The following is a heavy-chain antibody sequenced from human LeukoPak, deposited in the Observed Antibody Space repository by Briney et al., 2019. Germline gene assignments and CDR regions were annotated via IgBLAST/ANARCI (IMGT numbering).Heavy chain of an antibody. CDR1: GFTFSSYA. V-gene: IGHV3-23*01. D-gene: IGHD3-10*01. CDR3: AREYGSGSYYYDY. CDR2: VSGSGGST. Sequence: GGSLRPSCAASGFTFSSYAMTWVRQAPGKGLQWVSAVSGSGGSTYYADSVKGRFTISRDNSKNTLYLQMNTLRAEDTAVYYCAREYGSGSYYYDYWGQGTLVTVSS. J-gene: IGHJ4*02.